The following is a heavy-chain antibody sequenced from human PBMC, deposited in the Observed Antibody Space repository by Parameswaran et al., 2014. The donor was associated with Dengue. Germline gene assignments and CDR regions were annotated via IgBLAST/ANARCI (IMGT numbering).Heavy chain of an antibody. V-gene: IGHV4-39*01. D-gene: IGHD3-3*01. CDR2: IYYSGST. Sequence: WIRQPPGKGLEWIGSIYYSGSTYYNPSLKSRVTISVDTSKNQFSLKLSSVTAADTAVYYCASRKGFWSGYHYQFDYWGPGNPGHRLL. CDR3: ASRKGFWSGYHYQFDY. J-gene: IGHJ4*02.